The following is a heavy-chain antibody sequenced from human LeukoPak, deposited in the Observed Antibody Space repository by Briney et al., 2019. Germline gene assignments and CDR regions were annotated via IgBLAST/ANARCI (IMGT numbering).Heavy chain of an antibody. CDR1: GYTFTGYY. CDR3: ARESGWYYDSSGYDAFDI. J-gene: IGHJ3*02. Sequence: ASVKVSCKASGYTFTGYYMHWVRQAPGQGLEWMGWINPNSGGTNYAQKFQGWVTMTRDTSISTAYMELSRLRSGDTAVYYCARESGWYYDSSGYDAFDIWGQGTMVTVSS. D-gene: IGHD3-22*01. V-gene: IGHV1-2*04. CDR2: INPNSGGT.